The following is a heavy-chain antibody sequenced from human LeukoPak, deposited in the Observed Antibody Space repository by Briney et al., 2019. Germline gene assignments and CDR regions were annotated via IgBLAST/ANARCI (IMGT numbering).Heavy chain of an antibody. CDR1: GGSISSGDYY. CDR3: ARDSSSWFGWFDP. D-gene: IGHD6-13*01. V-gene: IGHV4-30-4*01. CDR2: IYYSGST. J-gene: IGHJ5*02. Sequence: SGTLSLTCTVSGGSISSGDYYWSWIRQPPGKGLEWIGYIYYSGSTYYNPSLKSRVTISVDTSKNQFSLKLSSVTAADTAVYYCARDSSSWFGWFDPWGQGTLVTVSS.